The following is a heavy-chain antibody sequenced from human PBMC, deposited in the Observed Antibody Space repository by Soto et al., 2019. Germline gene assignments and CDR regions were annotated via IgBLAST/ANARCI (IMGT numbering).Heavy chain of an antibody. CDR1: GYTFTSYY. CDR2: INPSGGST. V-gene: IGHV1-46*01. CDR3: ARDAEASYCGGDCYFGYFAY. D-gene: IGHD2-21*02. Sequence: ASVKVSCKASGYTFTSYYMHWVRQAPGQGLEWMGIINPSGGSTSYAQKFQGRVTMTRDTSTSTVYMELSSLRSEDTAVYYCARDAEASYCGGDCYFGYFAYWGRGTLVPGSS. J-gene: IGHJ4*02.